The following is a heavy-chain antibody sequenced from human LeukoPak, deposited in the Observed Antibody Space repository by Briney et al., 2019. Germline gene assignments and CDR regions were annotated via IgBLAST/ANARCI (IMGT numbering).Heavy chain of an antibody. Sequence: ASVKVSCKASGYTFTSYGISWVRQAPGQGLEWMGWISAYNGNTNYAQKLQGRVTMTTDTSTGTAYMELRSLRSDDTAVYYCARECTNYYDSSGYSDYWGQGTLVTVSS. V-gene: IGHV1-18*01. D-gene: IGHD3-22*01. J-gene: IGHJ4*02. CDR2: ISAYNGNT. CDR3: ARECTNYYDSSGYSDY. CDR1: GYTFTSYG.